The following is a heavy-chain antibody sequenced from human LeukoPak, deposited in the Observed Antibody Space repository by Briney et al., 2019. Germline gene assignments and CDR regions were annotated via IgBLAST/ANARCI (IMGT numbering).Heavy chain of an antibody. D-gene: IGHD4-23*01. Sequence: SETLSLTCTVSGGSISSYSWSWIRQPPGKGLEWIGFVFYSGSTNYNPSLKSRVTISVDTSKNQFSLNLNSVTAADTAVYYCTRASIGSNSEFDYWGQGTLVTVSS. CDR2: VFYSGST. CDR1: GGSISSYS. J-gene: IGHJ4*02. V-gene: IGHV4-59*01. CDR3: TRASIGSNSEFDY.